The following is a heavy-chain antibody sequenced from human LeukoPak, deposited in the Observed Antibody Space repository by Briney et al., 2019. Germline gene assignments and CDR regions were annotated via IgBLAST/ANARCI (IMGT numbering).Heavy chain of an antibody. V-gene: IGHV4-61*02. CDR1: GGSISSGSYY. CDR3: ARDQGSSWYNWFDP. D-gene: IGHD6-13*01. J-gene: IGHJ5*02. CDR2: IYTSGST. Sequence: SETLSLTCTVSGGSISSGSYYWSWIRQPAGKGLEWIGRIYTSGSTNYNPSLKSRVTISVDTSKNQFSLKLSSVTAADTAVYYCARDQGSSWYNWFDPWGQGTLVTVSS.